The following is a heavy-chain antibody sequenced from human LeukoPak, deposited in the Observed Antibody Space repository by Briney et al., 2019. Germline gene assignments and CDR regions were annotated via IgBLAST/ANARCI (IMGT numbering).Heavy chain of an antibody. CDR2: IYTSGST. J-gene: IGHJ4*01. CDR1: GGSISSYY. Sequence: SETLSLTCTVSGGSISSYYWNWIRQPAGKGLEWIGRIYTSGSTNYNPSLKSRVTMSVDTSKNQFSLKLSSVTAADTAVYYCAREYCSSTSCYAFDYWGQEPWSPSPQ. D-gene: IGHD2-2*01. V-gene: IGHV4-4*07. CDR3: AREYCSSTSCYAFDY.